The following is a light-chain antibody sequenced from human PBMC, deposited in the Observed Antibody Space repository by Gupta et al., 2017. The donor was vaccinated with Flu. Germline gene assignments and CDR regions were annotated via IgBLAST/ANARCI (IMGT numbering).Light chain of an antibody. CDR2: SND. V-gene: IGLV1-44*01. CDR3: EAWDDSRSGREV. J-gene: IGLJ3*02. CDR1: SSNIGRNN. Sequence: QSVLTQPPSASGTPGQRVTISCSGSSSNIGRNNVDWYQQVPGTAPKLLIHSNDQRHSGGPDRVSGSKSGTSAALAISGLQPNEEADYYCEAWDDSRSGREVFGGGTKLTVL.